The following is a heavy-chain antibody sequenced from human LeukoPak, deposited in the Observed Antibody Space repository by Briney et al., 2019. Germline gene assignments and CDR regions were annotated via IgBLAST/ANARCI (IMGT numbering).Heavy chain of an antibody. CDR3: ASYVWLRFNY. Sequence: GGSLRLSCAGSGFYSNDYARYAMSWVRQAPGKGLEWVSAISGSGGSTYYADSVKGRFTISRDNSKNTLYLQMNSLRAEDTAVYYCASYVWLRFNYWGQGTLVTVSS. CDR2: ISGSGGST. V-gene: IGHV3-23*01. J-gene: IGHJ4*02. CDR1: GFYSNDYARYA. D-gene: IGHD3-16*01.